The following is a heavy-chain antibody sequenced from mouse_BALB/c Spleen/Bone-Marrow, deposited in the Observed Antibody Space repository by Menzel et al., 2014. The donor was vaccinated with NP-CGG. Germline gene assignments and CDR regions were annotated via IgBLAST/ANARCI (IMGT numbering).Heavy chain of an antibody. CDR2: INPSNGGT. D-gene: IGHD6-1*01. J-gene: IGHJ4*01. CDR3: TRRSLRTGYYSMDY. V-gene: IGHV1S81*02. CDR1: GYTFTSYY. Sequence: LVESGAELVKPGASVKLSCKASGYTFTSYYLYWVKQRPGQGLEWIGEINPSNGGTNFTERFKSKASLTVDKSSSTAYMQLNSLTSQDSAVYDCTRRSLRTGYYSMDYWGQGTSVTVSS.